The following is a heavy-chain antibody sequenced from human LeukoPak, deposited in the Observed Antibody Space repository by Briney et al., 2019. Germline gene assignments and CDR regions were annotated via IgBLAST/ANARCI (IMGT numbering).Heavy chain of an antibody. CDR3: ARVQPEAGFDY. CDR1: GFTFSSYA. D-gene: IGHD1-14*01. J-gene: IGHJ4*02. V-gene: IGHV4-39*07. Sequence: GSLRLSCAASGFTFSSYAMSWVRQAPGKGLEWIGSIYYSGSTYYNPSLKSRVTISVDTSKNQFSLKLSSVPAADTAVYYCARVQPEAGFDYWGQGTLVTVSS. CDR2: IYYSGST.